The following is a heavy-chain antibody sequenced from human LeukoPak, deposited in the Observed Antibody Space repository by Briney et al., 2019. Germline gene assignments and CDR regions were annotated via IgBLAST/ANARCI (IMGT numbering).Heavy chain of an antibody. D-gene: IGHD3-3*01. CDR2: INHSGST. J-gene: IGHJ6*03. V-gene: IGHV4-34*01. CDR3: ARDYDFWSGYYTAHPLDYYNYMDV. CDR1: GGSFSGYY. Sequence: SETLSLTCAVYGGSFSGYYWSWIRQPPGKGLEWIGEINHSGSTNYNPSLKSRVTISVDTSKNQFSLKLSSVTAADTAVYYCARDYDFWSGYYTAHPLDYYNYMDVWGKGTTVTVSS.